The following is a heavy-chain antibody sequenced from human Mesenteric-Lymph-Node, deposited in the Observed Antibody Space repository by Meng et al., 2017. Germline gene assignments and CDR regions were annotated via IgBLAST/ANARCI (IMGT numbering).Heavy chain of an antibody. Sequence: QVERRVGGARLLKPSEPLSLTCAVYGGSFSGYYWSWIRQPPGKGLEWIGDIYHSGRTNYNPSLKSRVTISLDKSQNLFSLNLTSVTAADTAVYYCASLVTGDGRDHSDYWGQGILVTVSS. J-gene: IGHJ4*02. D-gene: IGHD2-8*02. V-gene: IGHV4-34*01. CDR1: GGSFSGYY. CDR2: IYHSGRT. CDR3: ASLVTGDGRDHSDY.